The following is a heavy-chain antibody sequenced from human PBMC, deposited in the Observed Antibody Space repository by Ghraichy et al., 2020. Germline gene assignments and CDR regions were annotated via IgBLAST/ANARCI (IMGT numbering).Heavy chain of an antibody. V-gene: IGHV1-18*01. J-gene: IGHJ4*02. Sequence: ASVKVSCKASGYTFTSYGISWVRQAPGQGLEWMGWISAYNGNTNYAQKLQGRVTMTTDTSTSTAYMELRSLRSDDTAVYYCAREEYSSSSRAHVDYWGQGTLLTVSS. CDR2: ISAYNGNT. CDR1: GYTFTSYG. D-gene: IGHD6-6*01. CDR3: AREEYSSSSRAHVDY.